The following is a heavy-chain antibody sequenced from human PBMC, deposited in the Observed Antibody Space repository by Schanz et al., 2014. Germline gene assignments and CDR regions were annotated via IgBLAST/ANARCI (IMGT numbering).Heavy chain of an antibody. V-gene: IGHV1-18*01. CDR1: GYTFTSYG. J-gene: IGHJ5*02. CDR2: ISAYNGNT. CDR3: AKAEYDILTDSYSRLDP. Sequence: QVQLVQSGAEVKKPGASGKVSCKASGYTFTSYGISWVRQAPGQGLEWMGWISAYNGNTKYPQKLQGRVTMTTDTSTSTAYMELRSLRSDDTAVYYCAKAEYDILTDSYSRLDPWGQGTLVTVSS. D-gene: IGHD3-9*01.